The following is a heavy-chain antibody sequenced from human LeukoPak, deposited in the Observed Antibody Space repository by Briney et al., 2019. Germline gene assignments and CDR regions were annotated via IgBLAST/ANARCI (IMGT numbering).Heavy chain of an antibody. CDR3: ARLGEYSYKD. D-gene: IGHD5-18*01. CDR1: GASISVYY. CDR2: IYYSGST. V-gene: IGHV4-59*01. J-gene: IGHJ4*02. Sequence: PSETLSLTCTVSGASISVYYWSWVRQPPGEGLEWIGYIYYSGSTNHNPSLKSRVTISVDTSKNQFSLKLSSVTAADTAVYYCARLGEYSYKDWGQGTLVTVSS.